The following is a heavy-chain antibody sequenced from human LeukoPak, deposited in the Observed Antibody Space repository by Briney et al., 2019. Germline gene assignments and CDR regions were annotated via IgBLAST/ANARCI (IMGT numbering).Heavy chain of an antibody. Sequence: ASVKVSCKASGGTFGSYAISWVRQAPGQGLEWMGGIIPIFGTANYAQKFQGRVTITADESTSTAYMELSSLRSEDTAVYYCARAAQYSGSYGYWGQGTLVTVSS. CDR3: ARAAQYSGSYGY. CDR1: GGTFGSYA. D-gene: IGHD1-26*01. CDR2: IIPIFGTA. V-gene: IGHV1-69*13. J-gene: IGHJ4*02.